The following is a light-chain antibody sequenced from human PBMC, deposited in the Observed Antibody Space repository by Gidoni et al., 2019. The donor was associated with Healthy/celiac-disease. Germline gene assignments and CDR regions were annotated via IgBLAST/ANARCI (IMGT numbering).Light chain of an antibody. CDR1: QSVLYSSNNKNY. CDR3: KQDHSTLVT. Sequence: DILMSQSPYSLAVSLGERATINCKSSQSVLYSSNNKNYLAWYQQKPGQPPKLLIYWAFTRESGVADRFSGRGSGTDFTRTISSMQAEDVAVYYCKQDHSTLVTFGPGTKVDIK. CDR2: WAF. J-gene: IGKJ3*01. V-gene: IGKV4-1*01.